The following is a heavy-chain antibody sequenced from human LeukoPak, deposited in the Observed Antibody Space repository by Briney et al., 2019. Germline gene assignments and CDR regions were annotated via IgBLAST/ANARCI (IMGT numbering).Heavy chain of an antibody. Sequence: PSETLSLTCIVSGDFISRYYWSWIRQPPGEGLEWIGYISHSGSTNYNPSLKSRVTISMDTSNNQVSLRLSSVTAADTAMYYCARELAAAEDAFDIWGQGTVVTVSS. CDR3: ARELAAAEDAFDI. V-gene: IGHV4-59*01. CDR1: GDFISRYY. J-gene: IGHJ3*02. CDR2: ISHSGST. D-gene: IGHD6-13*01.